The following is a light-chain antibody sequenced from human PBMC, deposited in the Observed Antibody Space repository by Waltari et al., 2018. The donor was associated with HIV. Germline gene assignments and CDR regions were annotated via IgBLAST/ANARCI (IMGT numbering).Light chain of an antibody. CDR3: QQRGVWPLT. CDR2: DSS. CDR1: QRVSIY. Sequence: EIVVTQFPATLSLSPGERATLPCRVSQRVSIYFAWYRQKPGQAPRLLIYDSSTRAAGIPTRFSGSGSETDFTLTISSLEPDDSAVYYCQQRGVWPLTFGQGTRLEIK. J-gene: IGKJ5*01. V-gene: IGKV3-11*01.